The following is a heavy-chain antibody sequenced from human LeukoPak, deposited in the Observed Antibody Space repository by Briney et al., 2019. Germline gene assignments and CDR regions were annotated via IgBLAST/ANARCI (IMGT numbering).Heavy chain of an antibody. Sequence: SETLSLTCTVSGGSISSGDYYWSWIRQPPGKGLEWIGYIYYSGSTYYNPSLKSRVTTSVDTSKNQFSLKLSSVTAADTAVYYCARYRAQYWYFDLWGRGTLVTVSS. CDR3: ARYRAQYWYFDL. CDR1: GGSISSGDYY. J-gene: IGHJ2*01. CDR2: IYYSGST. D-gene: IGHD2-2*01. V-gene: IGHV4-30-4*01.